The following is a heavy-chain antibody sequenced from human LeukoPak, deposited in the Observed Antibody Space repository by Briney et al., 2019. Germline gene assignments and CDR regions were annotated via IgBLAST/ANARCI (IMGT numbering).Heavy chain of an antibody. D-gene: IGHD1-26*01. CDR3: TRESGSYHGNDY. CDR1: GYTFTGYY. J-gene: IGHJ4*02. V-gene: IGHV1-2*06. CDR2: INPNNGGT. Sequence: ASVKVSCKASGYTFTGYYMHWVRQAPGQGLEWMGRINPNNGGTNYAQKFQGRVTMTGDTSISTAYMELSSLRSDDTAVYYCTRESGSYHGNDYWGQGTLVAVSS.